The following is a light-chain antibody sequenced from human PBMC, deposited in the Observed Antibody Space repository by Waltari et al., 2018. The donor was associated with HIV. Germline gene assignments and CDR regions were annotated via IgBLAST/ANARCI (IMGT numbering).Light chain of an antibody. Sequence: QSALTQPRSVSGSPGKSVTLSCTGPSSDHGDYNYVSWYQQHPGKAPTLMIYDVTKRPSGVPYRFSGSKSGNTASLTISGLQAEDEAAYYCCSFAGSYTLVFGGGTKLTVL. J-gene: IGLJ3*02. CDR1: SSDHGDYNY. V-gene: IGLV2-11*01. CDR2: DVT. CDR3: CSFAGSYTLV.